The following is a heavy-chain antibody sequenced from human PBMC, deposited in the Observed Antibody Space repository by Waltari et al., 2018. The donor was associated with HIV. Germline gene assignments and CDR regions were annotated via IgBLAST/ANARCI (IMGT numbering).Heavy chain of an antibody. D-gene: IGHD1-26*01. Sequence: EEQLVESGGGLVQPGGSLRLSCAASGFSISNYWMHWVRQAPGKGLECVSFFKIDGVTTKYADSVKGRFTISRDNAKNTVYLQMNSLRAEDTAVYYCATGAIDAFEIWGQGTKVTVSS. CDR2: FKIDGVTT. CDR3: ATGAIDAFEI. V-gene: IGHV3-74*03. CDR1: GFSISNYW. J-gene: IGHJ3*02.